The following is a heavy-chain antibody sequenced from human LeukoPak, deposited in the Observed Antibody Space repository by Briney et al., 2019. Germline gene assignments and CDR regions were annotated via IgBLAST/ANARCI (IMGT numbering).Heavy chain of an antibody. CDR2: ISYDGSNK. V-gene: IGHV3-30*18. J-gene: IGHJ4*02. D-gene: IGHD5-24*01. Sequence: PGRSLRLSCAASGFTFSSYGMHWVRQAPGKGLEWVAVISYDGSNKYYADSVKGRFTISRDNSKNTLYLQMNSLRAEDTAVYYCAKVRDGYNGDYWGQGTLVTVSS. CDR1: GFTFSSYG. CDR3: AKVRDGYNGDY.